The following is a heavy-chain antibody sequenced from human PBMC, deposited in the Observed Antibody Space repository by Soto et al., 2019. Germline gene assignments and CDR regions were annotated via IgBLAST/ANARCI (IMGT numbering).Heavy chain of an antibody. V-gene: IGHV3-23*01. CDR1: GFTFASHA. Sequence: PGGSLRLSCAASGFTFASHAMSWVRQAPGKGLGWVSGISANGGRANYADSVKGRFSLSRDNSKNTMFLQMDSLTAEDTAIYYCASWVIALGGTGYFRHWGQGTLVTVS. CDR3: ASWVIALGGTGYFRH. CDR2: ISANGGRA. D-gene: IGHD6-19*01. J-gene: IGHJ1*01.